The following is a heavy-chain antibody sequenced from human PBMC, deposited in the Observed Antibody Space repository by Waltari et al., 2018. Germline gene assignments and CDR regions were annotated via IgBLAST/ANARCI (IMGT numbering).Heavy chain of an antibody. CDR3: ARDSGDKTIDF. D-gene: IGHD3-10*01. CDR1: GFAFRAYW. V-gene: IGHV3-7*03. J-gene: IGHJ4*02. CDR2: TNPDGSET. Sequence: EVQLGESGGDLVQPGGSLRLSCAAAGFAFRAYWMAWPRQIPGKGLEWLTNTNPDGSETYYLDSLRGRFTTSRDNAKNSLYLQMNSLRTEDPAVYYCARDSGDKTIDFWGLGTLVTVST.